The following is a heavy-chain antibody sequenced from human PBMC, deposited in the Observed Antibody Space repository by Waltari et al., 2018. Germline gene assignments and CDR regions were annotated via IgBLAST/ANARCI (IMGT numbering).Heavy chain of an antibody. Sequence: QLQLQESGPGLVKPSETLSLTCTVSGGSISSSGSYWGWIRQPPGKGLGWIGIISYSGITYYNSSLMSRVTIAVDTAKNQFSLKLTSVIAAETAVFYCARFSKSANWIDPWGQGTLVTVSS. CDR3: ARFSKSANWIDP. CDR2: ISYSGIT. J-gene: IGHJ5*02. D-gene: IGHD3-3*02. V-gene: IGHV4-39*01. CDR1: GGSISSSGSY.